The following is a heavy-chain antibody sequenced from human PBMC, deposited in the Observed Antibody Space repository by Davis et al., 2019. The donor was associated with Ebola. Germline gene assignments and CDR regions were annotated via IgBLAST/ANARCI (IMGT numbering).Heavy chain of an antibody. J-gene: IGHJ2*01. CDR2: IKSKTDGGTT. V-gene: IGHV3-15*01. Sequence: GESLKISCAASGFTFSNAWMSWVRQAPGKGLEWVGRIKSKTDGGTTDYAAPVKGRFTISRDDSKNTLYLQMNSLKTEDTAVYYCTTSATTYSAWYFDLWGRGTLVTVSS. CDR3: TTSATTYSAWYFDL. CDR1: GFTFSNAW. D-gene: IGHD2-21*01.